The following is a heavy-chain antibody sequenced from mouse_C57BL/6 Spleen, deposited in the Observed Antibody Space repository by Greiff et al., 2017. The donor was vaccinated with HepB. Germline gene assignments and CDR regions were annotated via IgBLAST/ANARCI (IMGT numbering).Heavy chain of an antibody. CDR2: ISYDGSN. Sequence: VQLKESGPGLVKPSQSLSLTCSVTGYSITSGYYWNWIRQVPGNKLEWMGYISYDGSNNYNPSLKNRISITRDTSKNQFFLKLNSVTTEDTATYYCARDHDYDEGVYFDYWGQGTTLTVSS. V-gene: IGHV3-6*01. CDR3: ARDHDYDEGVYFDY. D-gene: IGHD2-4*01. CDR1: GYSITSGYY. J-gene: IGHJ2*01.